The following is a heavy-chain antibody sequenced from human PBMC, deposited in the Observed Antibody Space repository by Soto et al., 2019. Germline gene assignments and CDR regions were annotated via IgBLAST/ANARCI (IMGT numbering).Heavy chain of an antibody. Sequence: EVQLVESGGGLVQPGGSLRLSCAASGFTFSSYWMHWVRQARGKGLVWVSRINSDGSSTSYADSVKGRFTISRDNTQNTLYLQMNSLRAGDTAVYYGSRGGTGYRGGWHFYYWGQGTLVTVSS. CDR3: SRGGTGYRGGWHFYY. CDR2: INSDGSST. J-gene: IGHJ4*02. V-gene: IGHV3-74*01. D-gene: IGHD6-19*01. CDR1: GFTFSSYW.